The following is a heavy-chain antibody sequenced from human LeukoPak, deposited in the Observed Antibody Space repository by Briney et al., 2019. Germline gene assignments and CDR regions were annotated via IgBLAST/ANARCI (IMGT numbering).Heavy chain of an antibody. V-gene: IGHV3-21*01. CDR2: ISSSSSYI. CDR3: ARDPELYYDFWSGSADY. Sequence: GGSLRLSCAASGFTFSSYSMNWVRQAPGKGLEWVSPISSSSSYIYYADSVKGRFTISRDNAKNSLYLQMNSLRAEDTAVYYCARDPELYYDFWSGSADYWGQGTLVTVSS. J-gene: IGHJ4*02. CDR1: GFTFSSYS. D-gene: IGHD3-3*01.